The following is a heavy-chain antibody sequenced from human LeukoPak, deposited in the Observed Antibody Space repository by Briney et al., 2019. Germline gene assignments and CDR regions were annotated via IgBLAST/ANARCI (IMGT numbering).Heavy chain of an antibody. V-gene: IGHV1-18*01. Sequence: ASVKVSCKASGYSFSSYGFSWVRQAPGQGLEWMGWINTYSGHTNYTQTLQGRVTMTTDTSTSTAYMELRNLRPDDTAVYFCARDPRITGTTAYYFDYWGQGTLVTVSS. J-gene: IGHJ4*02. D-gene: IGHD1-7*01. CDR3: ARDPRITGTTAYYFDY. CDR1: GYSFSSYG. CDR2: INTYSGHT.